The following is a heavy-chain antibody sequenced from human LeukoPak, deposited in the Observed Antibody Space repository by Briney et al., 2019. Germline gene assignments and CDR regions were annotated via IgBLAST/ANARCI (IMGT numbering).Heavy chain of an antibody. J-gene: IGHJ6*02. CDR3: ARVRTSTVTYYYYYYGMDV. D-gene: IGHD4-17*01. CDR1: GDSISSSSYY. Sequence: PSETLSLTCTVSGDSISSSSYYWVWLRQPPGKGLEWIATIHYTGSTYYNPSLKSRVTISVDTSKNQFSLKLSSVTAADTAVYYCARVRTSTVTYYYYYYGMDVWGQGTTVTVSS. CDR2: IHYTGST. V-gene: IGHV4-39*07.